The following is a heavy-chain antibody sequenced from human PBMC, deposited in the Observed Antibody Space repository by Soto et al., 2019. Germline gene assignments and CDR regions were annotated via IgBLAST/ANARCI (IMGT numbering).Heavy chain of an antibody. CDR2: INAGNGNT. J-gene: IGHJ1*01. Sequence: QVQLVQSGAEEKKPGASVKVSCKASGYTFTSYAMHWVRQAPGQRLEWMGWINAGNGNTKYSQRFQGRVTITTETSAGTACMELSSLRSADTAVEYCARGSGVVVTDWGQGTLVTVSS. CDR3: ARGSGVVVTD. CDR1: GYTFTSYA. D-gene: IGHD2-2*01. V-gene: IGHV1-3*05.